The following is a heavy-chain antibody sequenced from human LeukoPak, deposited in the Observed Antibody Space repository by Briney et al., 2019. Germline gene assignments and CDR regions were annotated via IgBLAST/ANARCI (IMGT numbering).Heavy chain of an antibody. J-gene: IGHJ6*03. CDR1: GFTFDDYG. CDR2: INWNGGST. CDR3: ARGGRGSYYDYYYMDV. D-gene: IGHD1-26*01. V-gene: IGHV3-20*04. Sequence: GGSLRLSCAASGFTFDDYGMSWVRQAPGKGLEWVSGINWNGGSTGYADSVKGRFTISRDNAKNSLYLQMNSLRAEDTALYYCARGGRGSYYDYYYMDVWGKGTTVTVSS.